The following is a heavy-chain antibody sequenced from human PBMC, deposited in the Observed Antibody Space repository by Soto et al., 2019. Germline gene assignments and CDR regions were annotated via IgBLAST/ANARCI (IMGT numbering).Heavy chain of an antibody. D-gene: IGHD3-10*01. CDR3: AREYYYPSHGWLRTFDY. CDR2: SRRSSTLL. J-gene: IGHJ4*02. Sequence: GGSLRLSCAASGFTFSDYSMNWVRQAPGKGLEWVSSSRRSSTLLYYADSVKGRFTISRDTAKNSLYLQMNSLRAEDTAVYYCAREYYYPSHGWLRTFDYWGQGNLVTVYS. V-gene: IGHV3-21*06. CDR1: GFTFSDYS.